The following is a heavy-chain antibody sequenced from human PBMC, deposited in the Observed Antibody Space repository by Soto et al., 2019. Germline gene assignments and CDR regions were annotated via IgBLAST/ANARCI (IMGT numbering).Heavy chain of an antibody. V-gene: IGHV3-66*01. CDR2: IYSGGST. Sequence: GGSMRLSCAASGFTVSSNYMSWVRQAPGKGLEWVSVIYSGGSTYYADSVKGRFTISRDNSKNTLYLQMNSLRAEDTAVYYCAAPVVVVAATGDYYFDYWGQGTLVTVSS. CDR1: GFTVSSNY. D-gene: IGHD2-15*01. J-gene: IGHJ4*02. CDR3: AAPVVVVAATGDYYFDY.